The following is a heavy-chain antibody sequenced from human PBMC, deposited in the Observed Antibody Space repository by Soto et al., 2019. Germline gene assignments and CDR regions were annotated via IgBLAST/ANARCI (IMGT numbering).Heavy chain of an antibody. CDR3: ARDQYDFWSGYYVSHWFDP. J-gene: IGHJ5*02. CDR1: GYTFTSYA. D-gene: IGHD3-3*01. Sequence: ASVKVSCKASGYTFTSYAMHWVRQAPGQRLEWMGWINAGNGNTKYSQKFQGRVTITRDTSASTAYMELSSLRSEDTAVYYCARDQYDFWSGYYVSHWFDPWGQGTLVTVS. V-gene: IGHV1-3*01. CDR2: INAGNGNT.